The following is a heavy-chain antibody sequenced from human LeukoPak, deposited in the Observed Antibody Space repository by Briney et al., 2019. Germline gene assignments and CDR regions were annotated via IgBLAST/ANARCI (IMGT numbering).Heavy chain of an antibody. V-gene: IGHV3-7*05. CDR2: IKHDGSEK. J-gene: IGHJ4*02. CDR3: ARDWGVIPTAITCSAKSCYTKFDY. CDR1: GFTFSSDW. Sequence: VGSLCPSRAASGFTFSSDWMSWVRQAPGKGLEWVANIKHDGSEKYYVDSVKGRFTISRDNAKNSLYLQLNSLRAEAKAVYYCARDWGVIPTAITCSAKSCYTKFDYWGQGTLVTVSS. D-gene: IGHD2-2*02.